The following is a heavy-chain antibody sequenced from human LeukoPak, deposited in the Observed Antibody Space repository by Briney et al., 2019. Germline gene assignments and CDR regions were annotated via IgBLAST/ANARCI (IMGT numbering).Heavy chain of an antibody. Sequence: PSETLSLTCTVSGGSVSSDYWIWIRQPPGKGLEWIGDISYSGSTNYNPSLKSRVTISVDTSKNQFSLKLSSVTAADTAVYYCARGRVGATTRFDYYYGMDVWGQGTTVTVSS. J-gene: IGHJ6*02. D-gene: IGHD1-26*01. CDR1: GGSVSSDY. V-gene: IGHV4-59*02. CDR2: ISYSGST. CDR3: ARGRVGATTRFDYYYGMDV.